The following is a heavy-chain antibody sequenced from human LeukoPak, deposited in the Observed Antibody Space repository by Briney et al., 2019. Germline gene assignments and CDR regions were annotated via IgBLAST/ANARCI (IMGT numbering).Heavy chain of an antibody. V-gene: IGHV3-33*08. D-gene: IGHD3-10*01. CDR3: ARVLQPRPYYGSGSYDAFDI. Sequence: PGGSLRLSCAASGFTFSSCAMSWVRQAPGKGLEWVAVIWYDGSNKYYADSVKGRFTISRDNSKNTLYLQMNSLRAEDTAVYYCARVLQPRPYYGSGSYDAFDIWGQGTMVTVSS. J-gene: IGHJ3*02. CDR2: IWYDGSNK. CDR1: GFTFSSCA.